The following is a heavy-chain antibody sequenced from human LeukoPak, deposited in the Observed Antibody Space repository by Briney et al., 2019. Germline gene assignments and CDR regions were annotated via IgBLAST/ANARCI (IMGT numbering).Heavy chain of an antibody. V-gene: IGHV3-30*02. CDR1: GFTFSSYG. Sequence: GGSLRLSCAASGFTFSSYGMHWVRQAPGKGLEWVAFIRYDGSNKYYADSVKGRFTISRDNSKNTLYLQMNSLRAEDTAVYYCARTSDLPWQQLVQVYFDYWGQGTLVTVSS. D-gene: IGHD6-13*01. J-gene: IGHJ4*02. CDR2: IRYDGSNK. CDR3: ARTSDLPWQQLVQVYFDY.